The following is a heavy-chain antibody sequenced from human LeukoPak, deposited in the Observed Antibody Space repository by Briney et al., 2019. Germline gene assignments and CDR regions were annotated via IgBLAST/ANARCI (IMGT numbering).Heavy chain of an antibody. Sequence: PGGSLRLSCAASGFTFSSCGMSWGRQAPGKGLEWVSTISSSGGTTYYADSVKGRFTISRDNSKNTLYLQMNSLRAEDTAVYYCAELGITMIGGVWGKGTTVTISS. CDR3: AELGITMIGGV. CDR2: ISSSGGTT. D-gene: IGHD3-10*02. J-gene: IGHJ6*04. V-gene: IGHV3-23*01. CDR1: GFTFSSCG.